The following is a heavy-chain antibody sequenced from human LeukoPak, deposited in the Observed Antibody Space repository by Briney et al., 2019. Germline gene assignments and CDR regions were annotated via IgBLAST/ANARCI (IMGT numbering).Heavy chain of an antibody. CDR2: IIPIFGIA. CDR3: ASSRRPGSTAQYYYYYYGMDV. V-gene: IGHV1-69*04. J-gene: IGHJ6*02. CDR1: GGTFSSYA. Sequence: SVKVSCKASGGTFSSYAISWVRQAPGQGLEWMGRIIPIFGIANYAQKFQGRVTITADKSTSTACMELSSLRSEDTAVYYCASSRRPGSTAQYYYYYYGMDVWGQGTTVTVSS. D-gene: IGHD6-13*01.